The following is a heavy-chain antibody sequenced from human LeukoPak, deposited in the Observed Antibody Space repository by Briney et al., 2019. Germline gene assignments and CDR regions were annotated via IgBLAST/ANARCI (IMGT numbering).Heavy chain of an antibody. CDR2: ISSSSSYT. V-gene: IGHV3-11*06. Sequence: PGGSLRLSCAASGFTFSSYAMSWIRQAPGKGLEWVSYISSSSSYTNYADSVKGRFTISRDNAKNSLYLQMNSLRAEDTAVYYCARYRQLKDWFDPWGQGTLVTVSS. CDR3: ARYRQLKDWFDP. CDR1: GFTFSSYA. D-gene: IGHD3-10*01. J-gene: IGHJ5*02.